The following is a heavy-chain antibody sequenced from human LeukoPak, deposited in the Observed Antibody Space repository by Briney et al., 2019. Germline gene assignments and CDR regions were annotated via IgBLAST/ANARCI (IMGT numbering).Heavy chain of an antibody. CDR3: ARDVRQQLAY. V-gene: IGHV3-7*01. D-gene: IGHD6-13*01. Sequence: GGSLRLSCAASGISFSSHGMSWVRQAPGKGLEWVANIKQDGSEKYYVDSVKGRFTISRDNAKNSLYLQMNSLRAEDTAVYYCARDVRQQLAYWGQGTLVTVSS. J-gene: IGHJ4*02. CDR1: GISFSSHG. CDR2: IKQDGSEK.